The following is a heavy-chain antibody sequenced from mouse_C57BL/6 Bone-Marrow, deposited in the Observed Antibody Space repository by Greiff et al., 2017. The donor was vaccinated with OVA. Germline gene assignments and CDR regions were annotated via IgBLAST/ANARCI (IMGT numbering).Heavy chain of an antibody. CDR2: IYPGDGDT. CDR3: ARRGLLRGYFDV. V-gene: IGHV1-80*01. J-gene: IGHJ1*03. Sequence: QVQLQQSGAELVKPGASVKISCKASGYAFSSYWMNWVKQRPGKGLEWIGQIYPGDGDTNYNGKFKGKATLTAYKSSSTAYMQLSSLTSEDSAVYFCARRGLLRGYFDVWGTGTTVTVSS. CDR1: GYAFSSYW. D-gene: IGHD1-1*01.